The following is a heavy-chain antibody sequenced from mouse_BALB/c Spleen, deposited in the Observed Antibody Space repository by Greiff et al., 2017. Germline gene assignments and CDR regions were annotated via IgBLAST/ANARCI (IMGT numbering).Heavy chain of an antibody. V-gene: IGHV5-12-1*01. J-gene: IGHJ4*01. CDR2: ISSGGGST. CDR1: GFAFSSYD. D-gene: IGHD2-1*01. CDR3: ARQGGNYVYYYAMDY. Sequence: EVKVVESGGGLVKPGGSLKLSCAASGFAFSSYDMSWVRQTPEKRLEWVAYISSGGGSTYYPDTVKGRFTISRDNAKNTLYLQMSSLKSEDTAMYYCARQGGNYVYYYAMDYWGQGTSVTVSS.